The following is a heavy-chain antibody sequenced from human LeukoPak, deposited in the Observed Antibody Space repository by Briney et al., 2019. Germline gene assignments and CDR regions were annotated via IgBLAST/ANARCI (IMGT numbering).Heavy chain of an antibody. J-gene: IGHJ4*02. CDR1: GFTFSSYG. V-gene: IGHV3-30*02. CDR2: IRYDGSNK. CDR3: AKDSDRKVAVAGVFDY. Sequence: PGGSLRLSCAASGFTFSSYGMHWVRQAPGKGLEWVAFIRYDGSNKYYAGSVKGRFTISRDNSKNTLYLQMNSLRAEDTAVYYCAKDSDRKVAVAGVFDYWGQGTLVTVSS. D-gene: IGHD6-19*01.